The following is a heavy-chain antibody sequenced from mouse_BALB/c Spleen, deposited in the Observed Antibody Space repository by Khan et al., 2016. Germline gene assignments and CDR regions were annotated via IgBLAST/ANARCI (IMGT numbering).Heavy chain of an antibody. J-gene: IGHJ3*01. Sequence: VPLQQSGPELVKPGASVKVSCKASGYSFTDYNIYWVKQSHGKSLEWIGDIDPYNGGTSYNQHFKGKATLTVDTSSSTAFMHLNSLTSEDSAVYYGARYAYDDAWSDYCGHGTLVTV. CDR2: IDPYNGGT. V-gene: IGHV1S135*01. D-gene: IGHD2-2*01. CDR3: ARYAYDDAWSDY. CDR1: GYSFTDYN.